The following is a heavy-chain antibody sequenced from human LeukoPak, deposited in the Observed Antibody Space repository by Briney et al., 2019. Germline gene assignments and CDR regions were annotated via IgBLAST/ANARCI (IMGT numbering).Heavy chain of an antibody. CDR1: GFTFSTYX. V-gene: IGHV3-74*01. CDR3: ARASRPQAFDI. Sequence: GGSLRLSCAASGFTFSTYXXXXVRQAPGKXXXWVSRITNDGSSTXXXXXVKGXFTISRDNAKNTLYLQMNSLRAEDTAVYYCARASRPQAFDIWGQGTMVTVSS. CDR2: ITNDGSST. J-gene: IGHJ3*02.